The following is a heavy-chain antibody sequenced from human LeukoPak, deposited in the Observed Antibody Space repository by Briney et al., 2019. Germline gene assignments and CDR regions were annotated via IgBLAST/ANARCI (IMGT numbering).Heavy chain of an antibody. D-gene: IGHD3-22*01. CDR3: STSTRYYVISGSHPLAD. V-gene: IGHV1-2*02. J-gene: IGHJ4*02. CDR2: INPNSGGT. CDR1: GYTFSGDY. Sequence: ASVKVSCKASGYTFSGDYMHWVRQAPGQGLEWMGWINPNSGGTNYAQKFQGRVTMTRDTSISTAYLELNRLTADDTAVYYCSTSTRYYVISGSHPLADSGQGTPVTLYS.